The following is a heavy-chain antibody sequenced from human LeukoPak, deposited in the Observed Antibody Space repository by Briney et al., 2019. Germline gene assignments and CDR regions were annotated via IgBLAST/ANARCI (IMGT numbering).Heavy chain of an antibody. CDR1: GGSICSSNW. V-gene: IGHV4-4*02. D-gene: IGHD4-17*01. J-gene: IGHJ4*02. Sequence: NPSGTLSLTCVVSGGSICSSNWWTWVRQSPGKGLDWIGDIYHSGSTKYNSSLEGRVIMSVDKSKNQFSLKLSSVTAADTAVYYCARLVRRRTVSSGVYYFDYWGQGTLVTVSS. CDR2: IYHSGST. CDR3: ARLVRRRTVSSGVYYFDY.